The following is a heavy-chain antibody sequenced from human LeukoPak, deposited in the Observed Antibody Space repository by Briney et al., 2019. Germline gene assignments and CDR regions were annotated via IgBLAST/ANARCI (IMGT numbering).Heavy chain of an antibody. CDR3: AEVASTVTTRYFDY. D-gene: IGHD4-17*01. CDR2: IRHDGSSM. V-gene: IGHV3-30*02. Sequence: GGSLRLSCAASGFTFRSCGMHWLRQAPGKGREGVAFIRHDGSSMLYGDSVKGRFPISRDNSKNTLYLQMNSLRVEDTAVYYCAEVASTVTTRYFDYWGQGTLVVVSS. J-gene: IGHJ4*02. CDR1: GFTFRSCG.